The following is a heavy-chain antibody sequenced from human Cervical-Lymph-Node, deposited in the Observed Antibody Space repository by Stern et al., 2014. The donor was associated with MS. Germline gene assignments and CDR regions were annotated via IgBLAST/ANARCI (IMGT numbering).Heavy chain of an antibody. Sequence: EVQLVESGGGLVQPGRSLRLSCAASGFTFDDHSMHWVRQTPAKGLEWVAGISWNSNSVAYAPSVKGRFSISRDNAQKSVYLQMNSVRPEDTALYYCVKDVDPSIAVSFDYWGQGTLVTVSS. CDR1: GFTFDDHS. J-gene: IGHJ4*02. V-gene: IGHV3-9*01. CDR3: VKDVDPSIAVSFDY. CDR2: ISWNSNSV. D-gene: IGHD6-19*01.